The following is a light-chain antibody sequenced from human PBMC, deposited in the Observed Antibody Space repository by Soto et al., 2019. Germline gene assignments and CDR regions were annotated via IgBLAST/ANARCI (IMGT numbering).Light chain of an antibody. V-gene: IGLV2-14*01. CDR1: SSDVGSYNY. CDR2: EVR. J-gene: IGLJ2*01. Sequence: QSALTQPASVSGSPGQSITISCTGTSSDVGSYNYVSWYQQHPGKAPKLMIYEVRNRPSGVSDRFSGSKSGKTASLTIFGLQAEDEADYYCSSYTTSTTQVFGGGTKLIVL. CDR3: SSYTTSTTQV.